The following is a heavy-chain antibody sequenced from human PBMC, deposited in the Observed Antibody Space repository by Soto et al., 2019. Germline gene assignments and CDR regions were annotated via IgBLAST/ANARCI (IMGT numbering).Heavy chain of an antibody. V-gene: IGHV3-23*01. Sequence: AYLRPSWAASGVTFGTYRPYRVRQAPGRGLEWVSALGGGGDTHYAESVKGRFTISRDYSKNILLLQMNSLRDEDSAIYYCTKDRHPDGIWTFDFWGQGTLVTVSS. CDR2: LGGGGDT. CDR1: GVTFGTYR. D-gene: IGHD3-9*01. J-gene: IGHJ4*02. CDR3: TKDRHPDGIWTFDF.